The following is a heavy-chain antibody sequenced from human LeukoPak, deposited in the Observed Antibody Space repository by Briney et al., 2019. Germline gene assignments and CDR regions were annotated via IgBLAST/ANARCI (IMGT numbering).Heavy chain of an antibody. CDR1: GGTFISYA. D-gene: IGHD3-10*01. CDR3: ALAGSGSYYGFDY. V-gene: IGHV1-69*13. CDR2: IIPIFGRA. Sequence: ASVKVSCKASGGTFISYAISWVGQAPGQGLEWMGGIIPIFGRANYAQKFQGRVTITADESTFTAYMELVSLRSEDTAVYYCALAGSGSYYGFDYWGQGTLVTVSS. J-gene: IGHJ4*02.